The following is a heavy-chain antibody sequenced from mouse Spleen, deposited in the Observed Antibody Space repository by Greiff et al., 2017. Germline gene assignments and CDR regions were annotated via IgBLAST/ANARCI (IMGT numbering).Heavy chain of an antibody. CDR1: GFNIKNTY. D-gene: IGHD1-1*01. V-gene: IGHV14-3*01. CDR3: ARPRIYYYGSSYFDY. J-gene: IGHJ2*01. Sequence: EVKLQQSVAELVRPGASVKLSCTASGFNIKNTYMHWVKQRPEQGLEWIGRIDPANGNTKYAPKFQGKATITADTSSNTAYLQLSSLTSEDTAIYYCARPRIYYYGSSYFDYWGQGTTLTVSS. CDR2: IDPANGNT.